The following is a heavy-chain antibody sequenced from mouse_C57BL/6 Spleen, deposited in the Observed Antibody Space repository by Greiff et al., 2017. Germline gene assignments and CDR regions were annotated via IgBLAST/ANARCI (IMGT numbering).Heavy chain of an antibody. CDR2: IYPSDSET. Sequence: QVQLQQPGAELVRPGSSVKLSCKASGYTFTSYWMDWVKQRPGQGLEWIGNIYPSDSETHYNQKFKDKATLTVDKSSSTAYMQLSSLTSEGCAISYCARRNYYGSSYRSWFAYWGQGTLVTVSA. J-gene: IGHJ3*01. CDR3: ARRNYYGSSYRSWFAY. D-gene: IGHD1-1*01. V-gene: IGHV1-61*01. CDR1: GYTFTSYW.